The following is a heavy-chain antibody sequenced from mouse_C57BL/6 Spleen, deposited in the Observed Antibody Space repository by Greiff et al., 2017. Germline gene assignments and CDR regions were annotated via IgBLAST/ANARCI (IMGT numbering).Heavy chain of an antibody. Sequence: EVQVVESGPGLAKPSQTLFLSCSVTGYSITSDYWNWIRKFPGNKLEYMGYISYSGSTYYNPSLKRRISITRDTSKNQYYLPLNSVTTEDTATYYCARSTVVATFDYWGQGTTLTVSS. J-gene: IGHJ2*01. CDR2: ISYSGST. CDR1: GYSITSDY. V-gene: IGHV3-8*01. D-gene: IGHD1-1*01. CDR3: ARSTVVATFDY.